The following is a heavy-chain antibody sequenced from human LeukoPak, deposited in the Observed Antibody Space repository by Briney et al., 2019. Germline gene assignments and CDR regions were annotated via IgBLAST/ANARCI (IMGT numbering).Heavy chain of an antibody. CDR2: ISSSGNTI. CDR3: ARESPPQYSYDSSSYLGPMDAFDI. D-gene: IGHD3-22*01. CDR1: GFTFSSYE. V-gene: IGHV3-48*03. Sequence: GGSLRLSCAASGFTFSSYEMNWVRQAPGRGLDWVSYISSSGNTIYYADSVRGRFTISRDNAKNSLYLQMNSLRAEDTAVYYCARESPPQYSYDSSSYLGPMDAFDIWGQGTMVTVSS. J-gene: IGHJ3*02.